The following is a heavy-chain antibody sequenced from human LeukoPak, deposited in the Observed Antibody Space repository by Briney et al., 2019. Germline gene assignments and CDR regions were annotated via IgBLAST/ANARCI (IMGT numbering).Heavy chain of an antibody. J-gene: IGHJ5*01. CDR1: GYRFTNYW. V-gene: IGHV5-51*01. CDR3: ARRAYGKNCFDS. Sequence: GESPKISCKGSGYRFTNYWIGWVRQMPGKGLEWMGIIYPDDSGIRWSPSFQGQVTISADTSITTAYLQWSSLKASDTAIYYCARRAYGKNCFDSWGQGTLVVVSS. D-gene: IGHD2-21*01. CDR2: IYPDDSGI.